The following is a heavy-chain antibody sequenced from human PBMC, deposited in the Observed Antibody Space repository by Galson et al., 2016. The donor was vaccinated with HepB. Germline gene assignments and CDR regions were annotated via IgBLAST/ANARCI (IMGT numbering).Heavy chain of an antibody. V-gene: IGHV3-30*18. CDR2: ISFDGRNQ. CDR3: AKGVTSGVDY. J-gene: IGHJ4*02. D-gene: IGHD6-19*01. Sequence: SLRLSCAASGFTFSSFGIHWVRQTPGKGLEWVAVISFDGRNQYYADSVKGRFTISRDNSKNTLYLQMNSLRAEDTAVYYCAKGVTSGVDYWGQGTLVTVSA. CDR1: GFTFSSFG.